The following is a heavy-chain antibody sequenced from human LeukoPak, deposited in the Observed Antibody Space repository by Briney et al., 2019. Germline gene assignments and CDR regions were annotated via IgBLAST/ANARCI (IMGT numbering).Heavy chain of an antibody. CDR1: GFTFSSYS. D-gene: IGHD3-10*02. CDR2: ISGSGAST. V-gene: IGHV3-23*01. CDR3: AELGITMIGGV. J-gene: IGHJ6*04. Sequence: GGSLRLSCAVSGFTFSSYSMNWVRQAPGKGLEWVSAISGSGASTYYTDSVKGRFTISRDNSKNTLYLQMNSLRAEDTAVYYCAELGITMIGGVWGKGTTVTISS.